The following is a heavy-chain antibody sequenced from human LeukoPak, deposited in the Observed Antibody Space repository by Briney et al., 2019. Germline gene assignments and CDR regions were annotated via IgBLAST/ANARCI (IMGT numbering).Heavy chain of an antibody. Sequence: XXXXXQAPGXGXEGVSSISSSSSYIYYADSVKGRFTISRDNAKNSLYLQMNSLRAEDTAVYYCARMTTATSFDYWGQGTLVTVSS. CDR3: ARMTTATSFDY. CDR2: ISSSSSYI. J-gene: IGHJ4*02. D-gene: IGHD4-17*01. V-gene: IGHV3-21*01.